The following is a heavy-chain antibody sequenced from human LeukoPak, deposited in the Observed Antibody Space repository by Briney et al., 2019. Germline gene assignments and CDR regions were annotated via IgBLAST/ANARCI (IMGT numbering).Heavy chain of an antibody. V-gene: IGHV4-39*01. CDR3: ARRDCAVWLDP. CDR2: VYYSGST. Sequence: PSETLSLTCNVSGDSITSGAFYGAWIRQSPGKGLEWIGNVYYSGSTQYNPSLRGRVSISMGKTKNQFSLNLNSVSVTDTAIYYCARRDCAVWLDPWGQGTLVTVSS. D-gene: IGHD2-21*02. CDR1: GDSITSGAFY. J-gene: IGHJ5*02.